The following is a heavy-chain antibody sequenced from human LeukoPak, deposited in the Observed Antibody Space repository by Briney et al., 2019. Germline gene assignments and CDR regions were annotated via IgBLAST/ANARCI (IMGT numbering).Heavy chain of an antibody. Sequence: PGGSLRLSCAPSGFTFSWFGMYWVRQAPGKGLEWVSSISGTSTYIYYADSVKGRFTISRDNAKNSLYLQMNSLRAEDTAVYYCARGDTGTMCCNNFLDTWGQGTLVTVSS. J-gene: IGHJ5*02. D-gene: IGHD1/OR15-1a*01. V-gene: IGHV3-21*01. CDR2: ISGTSTYI. CDR1: GFTFSWFG. CDR3: ARGDTGTMCCNNFLDT.